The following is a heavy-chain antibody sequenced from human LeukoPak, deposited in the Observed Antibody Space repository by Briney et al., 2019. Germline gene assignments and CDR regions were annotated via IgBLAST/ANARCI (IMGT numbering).Heavy chain of an antibody. CDR3: AKDGGSGYHYFDY. CDR1: GFTFSSYA. V-gene: IGHV3-23*01. J-gene: IGHJ4*02. D-gene: IGHD3-22*01. Sequence: PGGSLRLSCAASGFTFSSYAMSWVRQAPGKGLEWVSAISGSGGSTYYADSVKGRFTISRDNSKNTLYVQMNSLRAEDTAVYYCAKDGGSGYHYFDYWGQGTLVTVSS. CDR2: ISGSGGST.